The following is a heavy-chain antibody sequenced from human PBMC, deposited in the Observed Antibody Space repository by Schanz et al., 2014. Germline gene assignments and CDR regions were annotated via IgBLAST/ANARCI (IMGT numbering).Heavy chain of an antibody. V-gene: IGHV3-53*01. D-gene: IGHD1-1*01. CDR2: IYSGGST. J-gene: IGHJ3*02. CDR1: GFTVSSNY. Sequence: EVQLVESGGGLLQPGGSLRLSCAASGFTVSSNYMSWVRQAPGKGLEWVSVIYSGGSTYYADSVKGRFTISRDNSENTLYLQMNSLRAEDTAVYYCARDRWDWNNAFDIWGQGTMVTVSS. CDR3: ARDRWDWNNAFDI.